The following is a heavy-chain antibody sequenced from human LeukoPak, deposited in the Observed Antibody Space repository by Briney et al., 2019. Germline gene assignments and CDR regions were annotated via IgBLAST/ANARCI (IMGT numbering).Heavy chain of an antibody. V-gene: IGHV3-30*02. CDR1: GFTFSSYG. CDR2: IRYDGSNK. CDR3: AKGPYGDYYFAY. D-gene: IGHD4-17*01. Sequence: GGALRLSCAASGFTFSSYGMHWVGQAPGKGLEGVAFIRYDGSNKYYADSVKGRFTISRDNSKNTLYLQMNSLRAEDTAVYYCAKGPYGDYYFAYWGQGTLVTVSS. J-gene: IGHJ4*02.